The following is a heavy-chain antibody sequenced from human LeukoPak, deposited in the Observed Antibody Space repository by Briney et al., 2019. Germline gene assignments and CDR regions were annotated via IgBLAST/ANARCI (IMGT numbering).Heavy chain of an antibody. V-gene: IGHV3-23*01. Sequence: PGGSLRLSCAASGFTFSSYAMSWVRQAPGKGLEWVSAISGSGGSTFYADSVKGRFTISRDNSKNTVSLHMNSLRAEDTAVYYCAKDGGSRDFDYWDQGTLVTVSS. D-gene: IGHD4-23*01. CDR3: AKDGGSRDFDY. CDR2: ISGSGGST. CDR1: GFTFSSYA. J-gene: IGHJ4*02.